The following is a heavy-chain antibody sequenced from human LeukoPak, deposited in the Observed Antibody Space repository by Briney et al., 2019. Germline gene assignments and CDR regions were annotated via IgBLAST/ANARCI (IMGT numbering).Heavy chain of an antibody. CDR3: ATGPLETTPHY. Sequence: GASVKVSCKASGFTFMGYYIHWVRQAPGQRPEWMGIMNPRDGWAGYARNFQGKVTMTRDTSTGTFYMELSNLRSEDAAVYYCATGPLETTPHYWGQGTLVTVSS. CDR2: MNPRDGWA. J-gene: IGHJ4*02. CDR1: GFTFMGYY. D-gene: IGHD5-24*01. V-gene: IGHV1-46*01.